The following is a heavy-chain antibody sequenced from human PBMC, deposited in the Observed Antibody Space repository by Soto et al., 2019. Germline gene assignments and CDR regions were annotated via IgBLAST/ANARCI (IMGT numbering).Heavy chain of an antibody. J-gene: IGHJ4*02. Sequence: PGGSLSLSRAASGFPFSSYCMHWVRKAPGKGLEWVAVIWYDGSNKYYADSVKGRFTISRDNSKNTLYLQMNSLRAEDTAVYYCARDVDYPLVDYWGQGTLVTVSS. CDR2: IWYDGSNK. D-gene: IGHD4-17*01. CDR1: GFPFSSYC. CDR3: ARDVDYPLVDY. V-gene: IGHV3-33*01.